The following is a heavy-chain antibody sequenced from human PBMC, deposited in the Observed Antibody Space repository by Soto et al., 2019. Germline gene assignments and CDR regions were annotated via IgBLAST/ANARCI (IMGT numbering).Heavy chain of an antibody. D-gene: IGHD5-12*01. CDR1: GGSFSGYY. Sequence: SETLSLTCAFYGGSFSGYYWSWIRQPPGKGLEWIGDINHSGSTNYNPSLKSRVTISVDTSKNQFSLKLSSVTAADTAVYYCARVRWLQNAFDYWGQGTLVTVSS. CDR3: ARVRWLQNAFDY. CDR2: INHSGST. V-gene: IGHV4-34*01. J-gene: IGHJ4*02.